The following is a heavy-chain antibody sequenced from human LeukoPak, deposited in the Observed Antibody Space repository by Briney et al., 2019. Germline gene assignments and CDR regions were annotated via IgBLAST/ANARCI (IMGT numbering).Heavy chain of an antibody. V-gene: IGHV3-15*07. CDR2: IKSKTDGGTT. CDR1: GFTFSNAW. J-gene: IGHJ3*02. D-gene: IGHD3-22*01. CDR3: TTVVDYYDTVAFDI. Sequence: PGGSLRLSCAASGFTFSNAWMNGVRQAPGKGLEWVGRIKSKTDGGTTDYAAPVKGRFTISRDDSKNTLYLQMNSLKTEDTAVYYCTTVVDYYDTVAFDIWGQGTMVTVSS.